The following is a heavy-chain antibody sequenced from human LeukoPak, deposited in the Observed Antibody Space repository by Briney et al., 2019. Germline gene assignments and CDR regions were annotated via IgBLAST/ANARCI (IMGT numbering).Heavy chain of an antibody. D-gene: IGHD5-18*01. CDR2: IISSSSYT. V-gene: IGHV3-11*06. Sequence: GGSLRLSCAPSGFTFSDYYMSWIREATGKAPEWGSYIISSSSYTNYADSVKGRFTISRDNAENSLYLQMNRLRDEDTAVYYCARDLRYSPGVFLDYWGQGTLVTVSS. CDR1: GFTFSDYY. CDR3: ARDLRYSPGVFLDY. J-gene: IGHJ4*02.